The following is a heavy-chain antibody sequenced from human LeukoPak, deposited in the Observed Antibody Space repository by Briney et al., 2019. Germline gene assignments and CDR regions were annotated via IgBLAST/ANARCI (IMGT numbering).Heavy chain of an antibody. V-gene: IGHV3-30*02. CDR2: IRYDGADK. J-gene: IGHJ4*02. CDR3: AKTTYYDILTGYQRTFYFDY. CDR1: GFTFRTFG. D-gene: IGHD3-9*01. Sequence: GGSLRHSCAASGFTFRTFGMHWVRQAPGKGLEWVAFIRYDGADKFYADSVKGRFTISRDNSKNTAYLQMNSLRAEDTAVYYCAKTTYYDILTGYQRTFYFDYWGQGTLVTVSS.